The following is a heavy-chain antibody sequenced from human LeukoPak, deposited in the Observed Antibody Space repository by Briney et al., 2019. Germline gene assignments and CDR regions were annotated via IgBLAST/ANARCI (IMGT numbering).Heavy chain of an antibody. CDR2: ISYDGSNK. CDR1: GFTFSSYS. Sequence: GRSLRLSCAASGFTFSSYSMHWVRQAPGKGLEWVAVISYDGSNKYYADSVKGRFTISRDNSKNTLYLQMNSLRAEDTAVYYCARPMVRGSEYYYSGMDVWGKGPTVTVSS. D-gene: IGHD3-10*01. CDR3: ARPMVRGSEYYYSGMDV. J-gene: IGHJ6*04. V-gene: IGHV3-30*04.